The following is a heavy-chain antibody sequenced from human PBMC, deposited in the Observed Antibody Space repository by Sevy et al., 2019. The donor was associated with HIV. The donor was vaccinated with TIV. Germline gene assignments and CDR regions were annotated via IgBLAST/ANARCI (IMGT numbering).Heavy chain of an antibody. V-gene: IGHV3-30*18. CDR1: GFSFDTYS. J-gene: IGHJ6*02. D-gene: IGHD1-26*01. CDR3: ANAYSGSYSHSYLYALDV. CDR2: ISHDGINE. Sequence: GGSLRLSCGASGFSFDTYSMNWVRQAPGKGLEWVALISHDGINEYYADSVKGRFTISRDNSKNTVYLEMNSLRNEDTAIYFCANAYSGSYSHSYLYALDVWGQGTTVTVSS.